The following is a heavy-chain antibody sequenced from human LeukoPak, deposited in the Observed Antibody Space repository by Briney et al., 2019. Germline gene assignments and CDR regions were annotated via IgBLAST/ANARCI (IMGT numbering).Heavy chain of an antibody. V-gene: IGHV4-39*02. D-gene: IGHD2-15*01. CDR1: GGSISSSSYY. CDR3: ARDAEGYCSGGSCYGVPNWFDP. J-gene: IGHJ5*02. Sequence: KPSETLSLTCTVSGGSISSSSYYWGWIRQPPGKGLEWIGSIYYSGSTYYNPSLKSRVTISVDTSKNQFSLKLSSVTAADTAVYYCARDAEGYCSGGSCYGVPNWFDPWGQGTLVTVSS. CDR2: IYYSGST.